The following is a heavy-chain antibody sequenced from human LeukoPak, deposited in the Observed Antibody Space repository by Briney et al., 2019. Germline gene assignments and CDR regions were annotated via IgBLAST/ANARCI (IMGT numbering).Heavy chain of an antibody. D-gene: IGHD3-22*01. V-gene: IGHV4-30-4*07. CDR2: IYYSGST. CDR3: ARVDYYDSSGYYLGPPLPDTYYMDV. J-gene: IGHJ6*03. Sequence: PSETLSLTCAVSGGSISSGGYSWSWIRQPPGKGLEWIGYIYYSGSTYYNPSLKSRVTISVDTSKNQFSLKLSSVTAADTAVYYCARVDYYDSSGYYLGPPLPDTYYMDVWGKGTTVTVSS. CDR1: GGSISSGGYS.